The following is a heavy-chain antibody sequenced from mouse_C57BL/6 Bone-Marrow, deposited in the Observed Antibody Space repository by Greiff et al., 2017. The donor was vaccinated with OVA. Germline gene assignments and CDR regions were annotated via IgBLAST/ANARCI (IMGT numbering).Heavy chain of an antibody. Sequence: QVQLQQPGAELVRPGSSVKLSCKASGYTFTSYWMDWVKQRPGQGLEWIGNIYPSDSETHSNQKFKDKATLTVDKSSSTAYMQLSSLTSEDSAVYYCASRGGGYYGSSYVRGDYWGQGTTLTVSS. D-gene: IGHD1-1*01. J-gene: IGHJ2*01. CDR2: IYPSDSET. V-gene: IGHV1-61*01. CDR3: ASRGGGYYGSSYVRGDY. CDR1: GYTFTSYW.